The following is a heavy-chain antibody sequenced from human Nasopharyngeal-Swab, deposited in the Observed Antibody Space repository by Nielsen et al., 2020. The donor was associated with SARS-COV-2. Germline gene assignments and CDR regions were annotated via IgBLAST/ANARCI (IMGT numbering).Heavy chain of an antibody. CDR2: INHSGGT. CDR1: GGSFSGYY. J-gene: IGHJ5*02. Sequence: SETLSLTCAVYGGSFSGYYWSWIRQPPGKGLEWIGEINHSGGTNYNPSLKSRVTISVDTSKNQFSLKLSSVTAADTAVYYCARRVRPGSYWFDPWGQGTLVTVSS. V-gene: IGHV4-34*01. CDR3: ARRVRPGSYWFDP. D-gene: IGHD3-10*01.